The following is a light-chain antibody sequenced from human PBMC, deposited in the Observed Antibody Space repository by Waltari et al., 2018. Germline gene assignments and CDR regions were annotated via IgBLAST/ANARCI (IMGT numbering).Light chain of an antibody. Sequence: VMPQFPATLSLSPGESATHFCRASQSITSNLAWYQQKPGQAPRLLMYGASIRAPGIPARVSGSGSGTEFTLTISSLQSEDFAVYYCHQYNNWPGTFGQGTKLEIK. V-gene: IGKV3-15*01. CDR1: QSITSN. CDR2: GAS. CDR3: HQYNNWPGT. J-gene: IGKJ2*02.